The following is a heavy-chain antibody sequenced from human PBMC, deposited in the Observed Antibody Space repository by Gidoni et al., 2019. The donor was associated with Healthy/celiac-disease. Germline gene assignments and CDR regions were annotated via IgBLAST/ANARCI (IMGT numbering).Heavy chain of an antibody. CDR3: AGGERDSGYDPTLYYYYYYMDV. V-gene: IGHV1-69*04. CDR2: IIPILGIA. J-gene: IGHJ6*03. CDR1: GGTFSSYP. D-gene: IGHD5-12*01. Sequence: QVQLVQSGAEVKKPGSSVKVSCQASGGTFSSYPISWVRQAPGQGLEWMGRIIPILGIANYAQKFQGRVTITADKSTSTAYMGLSSLRSEDTAVYYCAGGERDSGYDPTLYYYYYYMDVWGKGTTVTVSS.